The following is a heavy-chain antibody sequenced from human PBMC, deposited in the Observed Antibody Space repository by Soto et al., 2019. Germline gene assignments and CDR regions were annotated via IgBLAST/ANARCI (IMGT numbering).Heavy chain of an antibody. V-gene: IGHV5-10-1*01. J-gene: IGHJ3*02. D-gene: IGHD3-22*01. CDR2: IDPSDSYT. Sequence: PGGSLKISCKGSGYSFTSYWISWVRQMPGKGLEWMGRIDPSDSYTNYSPSFQGHVTISADKSISTAYLQWSSLKASDTAMYYCATETYYYDSSGYVTFDIWGQGTMVTVSS. CDR1: GYSFTSYW. CDR3: ATETYYYDSSGYVTFDI.